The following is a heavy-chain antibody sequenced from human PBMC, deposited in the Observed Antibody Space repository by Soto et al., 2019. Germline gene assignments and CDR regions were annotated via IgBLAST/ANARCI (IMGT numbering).Heavy chain of an antibody. CDR2: ISYDGSNK. CDR1: GFTFSSYG. D-gene: IGHD2-2*01. CDR3: AKDGGVPGRYYYYGMEV. J-gene: IGHJ6*02. V-gene: IGHV3-30*18. Sequence: GGSLRLSCAASGFTFSSYGMHWVRQAPGKGLEWVAVISYDGSNKYYADSVKGRFTISRDNSKNTLYLQMNSLRAEDTAVYYCAKDGGVPGRYYYYGMEVWGQGTTVTVSS.